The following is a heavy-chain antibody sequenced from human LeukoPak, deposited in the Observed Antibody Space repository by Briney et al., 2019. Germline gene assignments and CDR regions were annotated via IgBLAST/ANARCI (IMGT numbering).Heavy chain of an antibody. CDR3: ARGPSLRYFDWLRADY. V-gene: IGHV3-53*01. CDR1: GFTVSSNY. CDR2: IYSGGST. Sequence: GGSLRLSCAASGFTVSSNYMSWVRQAPGKGLEWVSVIYSGGSTYYADSVKGRFTISRDNFKNTLYLQMNSLRAEDTAVYYCARGPSLRYFDWLRADYWGQGTLVTVSS. D-gene: IGHD3-9*01. J-gene: IGHJ4*02.